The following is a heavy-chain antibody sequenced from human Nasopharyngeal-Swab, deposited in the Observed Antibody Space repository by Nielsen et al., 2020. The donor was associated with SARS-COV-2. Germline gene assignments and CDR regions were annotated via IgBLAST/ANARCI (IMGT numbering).Heavy chain of an antibody. D-gene: IGHD3-9*01. CDR2: IYYSGDT. CDR3: ARTLYDIVTDQYEGYDT. V-gene: IGHV4-30-4*08. Sequence: SETLSLTCAVSGVFISRSGAYWSWLRQPPGKGLEWIGYIYYSGDTDYNPALQSRVSISADTSRNQFSLKLTSVTAADTAVYYCARTLYDIVTDQYEGYDTWGPGILVTVSS. CDR1: GVFISRSGAY. J-gene: IGHJ5*02.